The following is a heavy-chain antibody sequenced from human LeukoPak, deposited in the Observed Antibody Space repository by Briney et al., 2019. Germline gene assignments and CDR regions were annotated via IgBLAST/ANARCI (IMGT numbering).Heavy chain of an antibody. J-gene: IGHJ4*02. CDR3: VRVNASGHLLDY. Sequence: SETLSLTCSVSSDSFTFSQWSWVRQPAGKGLEWLGHISTRGTTNYSPSLESRVTISLDKSKNQFSLRLTAATAADTAMYYCVRVNASGHLLDYWGQGTLVTVSS. CDR1: SDSFTFSQ. CDR2: ISTRGTT. D-gene: IGHD3-22*01. V-gene: IGHV4-4*07.